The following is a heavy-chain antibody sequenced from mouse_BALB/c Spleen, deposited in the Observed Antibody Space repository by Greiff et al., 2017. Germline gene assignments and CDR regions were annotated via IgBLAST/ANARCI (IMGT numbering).Heavy chain of an antibody. J-gene: IGHJ2*01. Sequence: EVKLVESGGGLVKPGGSLKLSCAASGFTFSSYAMSWVRQSPEKRLEWVAEISSGGSYTYYPDTVTGRFTISRDNAKNTLYLEMSSLRSEDTAMYYCARREIYYGYDYWGQGTTLTVSS. CDR2: ISSGGSYT. CDR1: GFTFSSYA. V-gene: IGHV5-9-4*01. D-gene: IGHD2-2*01. CDR3: ARREIYYGYDY.